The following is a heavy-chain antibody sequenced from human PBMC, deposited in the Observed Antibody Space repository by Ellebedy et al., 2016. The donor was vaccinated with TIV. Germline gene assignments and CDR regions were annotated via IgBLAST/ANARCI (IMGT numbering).Heavy chain of an antibody. D-gene: IGHD3-22*01. Sequence: GESLKISXAASGFTFSSYGMHWVRQAPGKGLEWVAVISYDGSNKYYADSVKGRFTISRDNSKNTLYLQMNSLRAEDTAVYYCAKAMIVVDPTDYWGQGTLVTVSS. CDR3: AKAMIVVDPTDY. CDR2: ISYDGSNK. J-gene: IGHJ4*02. CDR1: GFTFSSYG. V-gene: IGHV3-30*18.